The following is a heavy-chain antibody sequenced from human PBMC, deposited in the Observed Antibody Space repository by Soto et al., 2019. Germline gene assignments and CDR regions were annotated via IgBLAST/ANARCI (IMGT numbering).Heavy chain of an antibody. CDR1: GFTFSSYS. D-gene: IGHD1-1*01. J-gene: IGHJ4*02. V-gene: IGHV3-23*01. Sequence: EVHLLESGGALVQRGGSLRLSCAASGFTFSSYSMSWDRQAPGKGLEWFSGISGFGGITYYSASVKGRFTISSDNSKTDLYLQTSRLLSEDTAKYDCERGRSDAWNDSYSYDYWGQGSMVTVSS. CDR2: ISGFGGIT. CDR3: ERGRSDAWNDSYSYDY.